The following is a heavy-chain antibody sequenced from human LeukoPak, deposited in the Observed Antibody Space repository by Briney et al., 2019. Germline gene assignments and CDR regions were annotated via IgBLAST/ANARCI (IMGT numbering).Heavy chain of an antibody. CDR1: GLSISDNY. J-gene: IGHJ6*02. CDR3: ARDRGYAMDV. D-gene: IGHD1-1*01. V-gene: IGHV3-53*01. CDR2: IHSGGNI. Sequence: PGGSLRLSCAASGLSISDNYMSWVRQAAGKGLEWVSIIHSGGNIYYADSVKGRFTISRDNSKNTLYLQMNSLRAEDTAVYYCARDRGYAMDVWGQGTTVTVSS.